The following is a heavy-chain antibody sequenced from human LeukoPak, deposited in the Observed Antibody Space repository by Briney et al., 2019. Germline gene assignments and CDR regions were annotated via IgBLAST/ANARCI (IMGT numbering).Heavy chain of an antibody. CDR3: AKHPSGYPNGGFDY. Sequence: PGGSLRLSCAASGFTFSSYAMSWVRQAPGKGLEWVSAISGSGGSTYSADSVKGRFTTSRDNSKNTLYLQMNSLRAEDTAVYYCAKHPSGYPNGGFDYWGQGTLVTVSS. J-gene: IGHJ4*02. CDR1: GFTFSSYA. V-gene: IGHV3-23*01. D-gene: IGHD6-13*01. CDR2: ISGSGGST.